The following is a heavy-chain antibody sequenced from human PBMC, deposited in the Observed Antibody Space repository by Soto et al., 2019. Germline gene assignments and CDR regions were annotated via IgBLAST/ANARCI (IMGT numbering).Heavy chain of an antibody. CDR1: GGTFSSYA. Sequence: QVQLVQSGAEVKKPGSSVKVSCKASGGTFSSYAISWVRQAPGQGLEWMGGIIPIVATANYAQKFQGGVTITADESTSTAYMELGSLRSEDPAVYYCARDLLGFGYTYADVWGQGTTVTVSS. D-gene: IGHD3-10*01. J-gene: IGHJ6*02. CDR2: IIPIVATA. CDR3: ARDLLGFGYTYADV. V-gene: IGHV1-69*12.